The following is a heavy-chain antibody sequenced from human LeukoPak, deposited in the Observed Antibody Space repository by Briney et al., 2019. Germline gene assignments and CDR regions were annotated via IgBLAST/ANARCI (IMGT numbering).Heavy chain of an antibody. CDR1: GYTFTGYY. CDR2: INPNSGST. CDR3: ARDPDS. Sequence: ASVKVSCKASGYTFTGYYIHWVRQAPGQGLEWMGWINPNSGSTNYAQKFQGRVTMTRDTSFSTAYMELSRLSSDDTAVYYCARDPDSWGQGTLVTVSP. V-gene: IGHV1-2*02. J-gene: IGHJ4*02.